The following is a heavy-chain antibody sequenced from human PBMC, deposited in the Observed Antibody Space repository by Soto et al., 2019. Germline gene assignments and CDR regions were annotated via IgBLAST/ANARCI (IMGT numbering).Heavy chain of an antibody. CDR3: ARGSRVRFLVHYYYYYMDV. D-gene: IGHD3-3*01. Sequence: GGSLRLSCAASGFTFSDYYMSWIRQAPGKGLEWVSYISSSGSTIYYADSVKGRFTISRDNAKNSLYLQMNSLRAEDTAVYYCARGSRVRFLVHYYYYYMDVWGKGTTVTVSS. J-gene: IGHJ6*03. V-gene: IGHV3-11*01. CDR1: GFTFSDYY. CDR2: ISSSGSTI.